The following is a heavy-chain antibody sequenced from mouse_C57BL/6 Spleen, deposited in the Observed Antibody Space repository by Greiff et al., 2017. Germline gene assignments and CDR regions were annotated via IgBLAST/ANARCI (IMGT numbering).Heavy chain of an antibody. D-gene: IGHD2-4*01. Sequence: EVQLQQSGPELVKPGASVKISCKASGYSFTGYYMHWVKQSSEKSLEWIGEINPSTGGTSYNQKFKGKATLTVDKSSSTAYMQLKSLTSEDSAVYYCARGGDYERVLDYWGQGTLVTVSA. CDR3: ARGGDYERVLDY. CDR1: GYSFTGYY. V-gene: IGHV1-43*01. J-gene: IGHJ3*01. CDR2: INPSTGGT.